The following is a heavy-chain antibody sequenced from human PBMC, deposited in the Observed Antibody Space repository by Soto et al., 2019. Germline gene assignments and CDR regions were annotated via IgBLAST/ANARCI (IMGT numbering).Heavy chain of an antibody. Sequence: SVKVSCKASGGTFSSYSISWVRQAPGQGLEWMGGIIPIFGTANYAQKFQGRVTITADKSTSTAYMELSSLRSEDTAVYYCARVTSDIVGYFDYWGQGTLVTVSS. V-gene: IGHV1-69*06. CDR3: ARVTSDIVGYFDY. CDR2: IIPIFGTA. D-gene: IGHD5-12*01. CDR1: GGTFSSYS. J-gene: IGHJ4*02.